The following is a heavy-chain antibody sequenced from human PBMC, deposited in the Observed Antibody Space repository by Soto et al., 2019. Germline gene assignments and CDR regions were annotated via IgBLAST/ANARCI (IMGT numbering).Heavy chain of an antibody. V-gene: IGHV3-33*06. J-gene: IGHJ4*02. CDR3: AKEGNMGSSNWYYFDH. Sequence: QVQLVESGGGVVQPGGSLRLSCAASGFTFRSNGMHWVRQAPGKGPEWVATIWYDSSNKYYADSVKGRFPISRDNSKNTLFLQMNSLRAEDTAVYYFAKEGNMGSSNWYYFDHWGQGTLVTVSS. CDR1: GFTFRSNG. D-gene: IGHD6-13*01. CDR2: IWYDSSNK.